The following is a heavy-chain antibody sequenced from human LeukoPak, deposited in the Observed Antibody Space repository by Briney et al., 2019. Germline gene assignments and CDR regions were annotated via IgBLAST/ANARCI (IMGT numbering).Heavy chain of an antibody. J-gene: IGHJ5*02. Sequence: ASVKVSCKASGYTITGYYMHWVRQAPGQGLEWMGRINPNSGGTNYAQKFQGWVTMTRDTSISTAYMELSRLRSDDTAVYYCARDSGVAAADLWFDPWGQGTLVTVSS. V-gene: IGHV1-2*04. CDR3: ARDSGVAAADLWFDP. CDR1: GYTITGYY. CDR2: INPNSGGT. D-gene: IGHD6-13*01.